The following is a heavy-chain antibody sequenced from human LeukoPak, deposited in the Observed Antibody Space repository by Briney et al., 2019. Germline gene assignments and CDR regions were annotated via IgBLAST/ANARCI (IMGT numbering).Heavy chain of an antibody. D-gene: IGHD3-22*01. CDR1: GFTVSSNY. V-gene: IGHV3-53*01. CDR2: IYSGGST. CDR3: ARYWILDYYDSSGYLDY. J-gene: IGHJ4*02. Sequence: GESLRPSCAASGFTVSSNYMSWVRQAPGKGLEWVSVIYSGGSTYYADSVKGRFTISRDNSKNTLYLQMNSLRAEDTAVYYCARYWILDYYDSSGYLDYWGQGTLVTVSS.